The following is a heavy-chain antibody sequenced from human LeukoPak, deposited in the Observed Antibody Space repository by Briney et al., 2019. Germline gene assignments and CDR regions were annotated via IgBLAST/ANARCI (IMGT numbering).Heavy chain of an antibody. CDR1: GYTFTVYY. J-gene: IGHJ6*03. D-gene: IGHD6-19*01. V-gene: IGHV1-2*02. CDR3: AREGIAVAGKVSFYYYYMDV. Sequence: GASVKVSCKASGYTFTVYYMHWVRQAPGQGLEWMGWISPNSGGTNYAQKFQGRVTMTRDTSISTAYMELSRLRSDDTAVYYCAREGIAVAGKVSFYYYYMDVWGKGTTVTISS. CDR2: ISPNSGGT.